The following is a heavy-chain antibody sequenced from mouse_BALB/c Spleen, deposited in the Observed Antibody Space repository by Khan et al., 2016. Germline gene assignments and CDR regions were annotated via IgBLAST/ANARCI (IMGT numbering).Heavy chain of an antibody. D-gene: IGHD2-2*01. CDR2: ISSGGSYT. V-gene: IGHV5-9-3*01. J-gene: IGHJ4*01. CDR3: ASQDYAYDVGAMDY. Sequence: EVELVEPGGGLVKPGGSLKLSCAASGFTFSSYAMTWVRQIQEKRLEWVATISSGGSYTFYPDRVKSRFTICRGCDRNTLYLQMSSLRSEDTAMYYCASQDYAYDVGAMDYWGQGTSVTVSS. CDR1: GFTFSSYA.